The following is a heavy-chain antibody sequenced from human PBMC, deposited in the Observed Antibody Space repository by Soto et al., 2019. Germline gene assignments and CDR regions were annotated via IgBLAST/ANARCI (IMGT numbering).Heavy chain of an antibody. CDR3: ARDFWSGYYGPGRFDY. CDR1: GYSISSSNW. CDR2: IYYSGTT. D-gene: IGHD3-3*01. J-gene: IGHJ4*02. Sequence: SETLSLTCAVSGYSISSSNWWGWIRQPPGKGLEWIGYIYYSGTTYYNPSLKSRVTMSVDTSKNQFSLKLTSVTAVDTAVYYCARDFWSGYYGPGRFDYWGQGTLFTVSS. V-gene: IGHV4-28*03.